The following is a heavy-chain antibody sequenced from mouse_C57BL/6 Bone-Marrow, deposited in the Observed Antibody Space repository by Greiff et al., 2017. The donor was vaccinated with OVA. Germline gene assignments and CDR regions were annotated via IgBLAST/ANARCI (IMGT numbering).Heavy chain of an antibody. CDR1: GYTFTSYW. D-gene: IGHD2-12*01. V-gene: IGHV1-64*01. CDR3: AREGYRWVAY. Sequence: QVQLKESGAELVKPGASVKLSCKASGYTFTSYWMHWVKQRPGQGLEWIGMIHPNSGSTNYNEKFKSKATLTVDKSSSTAYMQLSSLTSEDSAVYYCAREGYRWVAYGGRGTLVTVSA. J-gene: IGHJ3*01. CDR2: IHPNSGST.